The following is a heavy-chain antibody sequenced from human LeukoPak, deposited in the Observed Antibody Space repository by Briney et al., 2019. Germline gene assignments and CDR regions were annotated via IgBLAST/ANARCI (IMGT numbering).Heavy chain of an antibody. CDR1: GFTFSSYA. V-gene: IGHV3-23*01. J-gene: IGHJ3*02. Sequence: GGSLRLSCAASGFTFSSYAMSWVRQAPGKGLEWVSAISGSGGSTYYAGSVKGRFTISRDNSKNTLYLQMNSLRAEDTAVYYCARYCSGGSCYSYRHDALDIWGQGTMVTVSS. CDR2: ISGSGGST. CDR3: ARYCSGGSCYSYRHDALDI. D-gene: IGHD2-15*01.